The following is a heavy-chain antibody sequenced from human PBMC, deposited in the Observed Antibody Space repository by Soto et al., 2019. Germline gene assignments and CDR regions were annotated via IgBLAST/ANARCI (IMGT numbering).Heavy chain of an antibody. V-gene: IGHV3-74*01. CDR1: GFTFSSYW. CDR3: ATERWLQNNGQYCYYGMDV. Sequence: EVQLVESGGGLVQPGGSLRLSCAASGFTFSSYWMLWVRQAPGKGLVWVSSIKGDGSGTNYADSVKGRFTISRDNGKNTLDLQMNSLRAEDTAVYYCATERWLQNNGQYCYYGMDVWGRGTMVTVSS. J-gene: IGHJ6*02. D-gene: IGHD5-12*01. CDR2: IKGDGSGT.